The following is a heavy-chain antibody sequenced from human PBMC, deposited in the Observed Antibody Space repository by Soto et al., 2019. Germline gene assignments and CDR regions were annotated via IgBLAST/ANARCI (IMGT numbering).Heavy chain of an antibody. CDR3: ARAWVTTIWYFDL. CDR2: IYYSGST. Sequence: QVQLQESGPGLVKPSQTLSLTCTVSGGSISSGDYYWSWIRQPPGKGLEWIGYIYYSGSTYYNPSLKRRVTISVDTSKNQFSLKLSSVTAADTAVYYCARAWVTTIWYFDLWGRGTLVTVSS. CDR1: GGSISSGDYY. V-gene: IGHV4-30-4*01. D-gene: IGHD4-17*01. J-gene: IGHJ2*01.